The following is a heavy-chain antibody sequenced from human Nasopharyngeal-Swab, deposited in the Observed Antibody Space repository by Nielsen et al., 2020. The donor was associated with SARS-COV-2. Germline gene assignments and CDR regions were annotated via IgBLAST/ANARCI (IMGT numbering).Heavy chain of an antibody. D-gene: IGHD3-16*02. CDR3: ARGRIGGVIGNWFDP. J-gene: IGHJ5*02. V-gene: IGHV4-59*01. Sequence: WIRQPPGKGLEWIGYIFYSGSTNYNPSLKSRVTISVHTSKNQFSLRLSSVTAADTAVYYCARGRIGGVIGNWFDPWGQGTLVTVSS. CDR2: IFYSGST.